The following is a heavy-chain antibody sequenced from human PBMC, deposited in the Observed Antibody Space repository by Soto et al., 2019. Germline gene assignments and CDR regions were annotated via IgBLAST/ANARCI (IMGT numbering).Heavy chain of an antibody. CDR2: IYYSGST. CDR1: CGSISSYY. V-gene: IGHV4-59*01. Sequence: QVQLQESRPGLVTPSETLSLTCTVSCGSISSYYWSWIRQPPGKGLEWIGYIYYSGSTNYNPSLQSRVTVSVDTSKNQFSLKLSSVTAADTAVYYCARSQVATDAFDIWGQGTMVTVSS. J-gene: IGHJ3*02. CDR3: ARSQVATDAFDI.